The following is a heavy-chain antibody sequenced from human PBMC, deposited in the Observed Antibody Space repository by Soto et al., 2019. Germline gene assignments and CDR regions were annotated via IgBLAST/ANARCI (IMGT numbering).Heavy chain of an antibody. V-gene: IGHV4-59*08. CDR1: GGSISSYY. Sequence: SETLSLTCTVSGGSISSYYRSWIRQPPGKGLERIGYIYYSGSTNYNPSLKSRVTISVDTSKNQFSLKLSSVTAADTAVYYCARQLRYFDWLPGGYFDYWGQGTLVTVSS. CDR3: ARQLRYFDWLPGGYFDY. J-gene: IGHJ4*02. D-gene: IGHD3-9*01. CDR2: IYYSGST.